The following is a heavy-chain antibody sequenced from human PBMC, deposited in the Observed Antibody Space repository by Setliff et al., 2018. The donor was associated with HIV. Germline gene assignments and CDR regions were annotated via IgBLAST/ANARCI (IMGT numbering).Heavy chain of an antibody. Sequence: ASETLSLTCTASGGSISTYYWSWIRQAPGRGLEWTGYIYYTGRTNYNPSLKSRVTMSLDSSKKQFSLKLSSVTAADTAVYFCARDVGGFTVFAVPRGGFDPWGQGTLVTVSS. CDR1: GGSISTYY. J-gene: IGHJ5*02. V-gene: IGHV4-59*01. CDR2: IYYTGRT. CDR3: ARDVGGFTVFAVPRGGFDP. D-gene: IGHD3-3*01.